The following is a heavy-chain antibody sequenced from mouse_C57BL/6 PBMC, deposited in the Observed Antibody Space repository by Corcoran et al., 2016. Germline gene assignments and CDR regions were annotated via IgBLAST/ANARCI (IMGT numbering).Heavy chain of an antibody. V-gene: IGHV1-18*01. CDR2: INPNNGST. D-gene: IGHD1-1*01. J-gene: IGHJ2*01. CDR1: GYTFTDYN. CDR3: ARGSSFDY. Sequence: EVQLQQSGPELVKPGASVKIPCKASGYTFTDYNMDWVKQSHGKSLEWIGDINPNNGSTIYNQKFKGKATLTVDKSSSTAYMELRSLTSEDTAVYYCARGSSFDYWGQGTTLTVSS.